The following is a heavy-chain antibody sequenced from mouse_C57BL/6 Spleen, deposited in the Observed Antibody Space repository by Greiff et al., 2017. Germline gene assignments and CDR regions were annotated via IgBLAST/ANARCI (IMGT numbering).Heavy chain of an antibody. Sequence: QVQLQQSGAELVRPGSSVKLSCKASGYTFTSYWMHWVKQRPIQGLEWIGNIDPSDSETHYNQKFKDKATLTVDKSSSTAYMQLSSLTSEDSAVYYCARGYGRSHWYFDVWGTGTTVTVSS. J-gene: IGHJ1*03. V-gene: IGHV1-52*01. CDR1: GYTFTSYW. CDR3: ARGYGRSHWYFDV. CDR2: IDPSDSET. D-gene: IGHD1-1*01.